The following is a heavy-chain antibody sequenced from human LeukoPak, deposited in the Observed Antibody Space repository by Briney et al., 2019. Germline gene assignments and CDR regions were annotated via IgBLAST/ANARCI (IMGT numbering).Heavy chain of an antibody. Sequence: GESLKISCKASGSSFTSYWIGWVRQMPGKGLEWMGIIYPDDSDTRYSPSFQGQVTMSADKSISTAYLQWGSLKASDTAMYYCARRSLHYYGSGSYRDWFDPWGQGTLVTVSS. J-gene: IGHJ5*02. CDR3: ARRSLHYYGSGSYRDWFDP. CDR2: IYPDDSDT. D-gene: IGHD3-10*01. V-gene: IGHV5-51*01. CDR1: GSSFTSYW.